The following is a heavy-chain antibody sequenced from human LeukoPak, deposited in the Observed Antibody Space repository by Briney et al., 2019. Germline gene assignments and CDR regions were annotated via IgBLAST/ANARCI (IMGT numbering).Heavy chain of an antibody. D-gene: IGHD5-12*01. CDR1: GFTLSSYA. V-gene: IGHV3-23*01. CDR3: AKDVEATITSGGYYFDH. J-gene: IGHJ4*02. Sequence: GGSLRLSCAASGFTLSSYALIWVRQAPGQGLEWVSSSSGSDGSAYYADSVKGRFTISRDTSRNSLYLRMHSLRPEDTAVYHCAKDVEATITSGGYYFDHWGQGALVAVSS. CDR2: SSGSDGSA.